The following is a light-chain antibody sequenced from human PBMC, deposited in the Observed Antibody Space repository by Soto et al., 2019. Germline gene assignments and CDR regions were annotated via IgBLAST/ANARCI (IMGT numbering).Light chain of an antibody. Sequence: QSVLTQPASVSGSPGQSITISCTGTSSDVGGYNYVSWYQQNPGKAPKLMIYDVSNRPSGVSNRFSGSKSGNAASLTISGLQPEDEADYYCSSYTSSSTVVFGGGTKLTVL. CDR2: DVS. CDR3: SSYTSSSTVV. CDR1: SSDVGGYNY. V-gene: IGLV2-14*01. J-gene: IGLJ2*01.